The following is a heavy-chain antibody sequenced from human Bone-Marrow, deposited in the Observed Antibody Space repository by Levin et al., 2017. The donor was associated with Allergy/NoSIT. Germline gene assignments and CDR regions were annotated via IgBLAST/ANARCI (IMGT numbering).Heavy chain of an antibody. D-gene: IGHD5-18*01. CDR1: GFSLSTSGVG. V-gene: IGHV2-5*02. CDR3: AHSEMRGYSYRSTYYYGMDV. CDR2: IYWDDDK. J-gene: IGHJ6*02. Sequence: SGPTLVKPTQTLTLTCTFSGFSLSTSGVGVGWIRQPPGKALEWLALIYWDDDKRYSPSLKSRLTITKDTSKNQVVLTMTNMDPVDTATYYCAHSEMRGYSYRSTYYYGMDVWGQGTTVTVSS.